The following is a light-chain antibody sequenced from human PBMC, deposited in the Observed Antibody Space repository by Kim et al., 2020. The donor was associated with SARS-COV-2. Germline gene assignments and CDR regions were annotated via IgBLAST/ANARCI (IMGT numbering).Light chain of an antibody. J-gene: IGKJ1*01. CDR1: QMVSGN. CDR3: QQYNNGPET. V-gene: IGKV3-15*01. CDR2: GAS. Sequence: GYPGERATLSGRASQMVSGNSAGYQQKPGQAPRRLIYGASTRATGIPARFSGSGSGTEFTLTISSLQSEDFAVYYCQQYNNGPETFGQGTKVDIK.